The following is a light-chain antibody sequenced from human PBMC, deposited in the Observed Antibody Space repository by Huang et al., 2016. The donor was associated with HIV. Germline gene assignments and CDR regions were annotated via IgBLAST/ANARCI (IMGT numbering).Light chain of an antibody. CDR3: QQYYTPPYT. J-gene: IGKJ2*01. Sequence: DVVMTQSPDSLTVSLGARATINCKSSQTVLSRSNRKNYLAWYQQRPGQPPKVLSYWESSRESGVPDRFSGSGSETDFNLTISSLQPDDVAVYYCQQYYTPPYTFGQGTKLEIK. CDR2: WES. V-gene: IGKV4-1*01. CDR1: QTVLSRSNRKNY.